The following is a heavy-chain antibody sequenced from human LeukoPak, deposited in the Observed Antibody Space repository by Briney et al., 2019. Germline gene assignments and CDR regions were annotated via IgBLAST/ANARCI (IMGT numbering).Heavy chain of an antibody. CDR1: GGTFSRFA. CDR2: ISAYNGNT. CDR3: AREGVTIFGVVTYYGMDV. V-gene: IGHV1-18*01. D-gene: IGHD3-3*01. J-gene: IGHJ6*02. Sequence: GASVKVSCKTSGGTFSRFAISWVRQAPGQGLEWMGWISAYNGNTNYAQKLQGRVTMTTDTSTSTAYMELRSLRSDDTAVYYCAREGVTIFGVVTYYGMDVWGQGTTVTVSS.